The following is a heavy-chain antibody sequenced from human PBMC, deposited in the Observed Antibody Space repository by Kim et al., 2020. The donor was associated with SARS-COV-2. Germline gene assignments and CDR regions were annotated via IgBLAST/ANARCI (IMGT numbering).Heavy chain of an antibody. CDR3: ARHGSGWPYFDY. CDR2: ISAYNGNT. V-gene: IGHV1-18*01. CDR1: GHTFSSYG. Sequence: ASVKVSCKASGHTFSSYGISWVRQAPGQGLEWMGWISAYNGNTNHAQKLQGRVTMTTDTSTSTAYMELRSLRSDDTAVYYCARHGSGWPYFDYWGQGTLVTVSS. D-gene: IGHD6-19*01. J-gene: IGHJ4*02.